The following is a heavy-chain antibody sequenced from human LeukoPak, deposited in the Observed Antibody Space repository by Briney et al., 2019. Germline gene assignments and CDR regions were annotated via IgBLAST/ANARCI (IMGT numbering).Heavy chain of an antibody. J-gene: IGHJ4*02. V-gene: IGHV3-21*04. D-gene: IGHD3-22*01. CDR1: GFTFSSYS. Sequence: GGSLRLSCAASGFTFSSYSMNWVRQAPGKGLEWVSSISSSSSYIYYADSVKGRFTISRDYSKNTVHLQLNSLRAEDTAMYYCAKGPRLGSGYHPDYWGQGTLVTVSS. CDR3: AKGPRLGSGYHPDY. CDR2: ISSSSSYI.